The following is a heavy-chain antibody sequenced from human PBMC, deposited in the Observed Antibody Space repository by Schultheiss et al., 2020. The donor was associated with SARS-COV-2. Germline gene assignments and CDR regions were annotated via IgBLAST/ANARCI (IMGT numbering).Heavy chain of an antibody. J-gene: IGHJ4*02. D-gene: IGHD4-17*01. V-gene: IGHV2-5*01. CDR1: GFSLSTSGVG. CDR2: IYWNDDK. Sequence: SGPTLVKPTQTLTLTCTFSGFSLSTSGVGVGWIRQPPGKALEWLALIYWNDDKRYSPSLKSRLTITKDTSKSQVVLTMTNMDPVDTATYYCARTDHAKYGDYDWGQGTLVTVSS. CDR3: ARTDHAKYGDYD.